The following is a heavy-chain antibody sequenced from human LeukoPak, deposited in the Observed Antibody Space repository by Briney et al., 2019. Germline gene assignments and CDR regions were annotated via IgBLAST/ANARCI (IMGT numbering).Heavy chain of an antibody. CDR1: GYTLTELS. CDR3: ATGMGPDYYDSSGDGGY. D-gene: IGHD3-22*01. J-gene: IGHJ4*02. CDR2: FDPEDGET. Sequence: ASVKVSCKVSGYTLTELSMHWVRQAPGEGLEWMGGFDPEDGETIYAQKFQGRVTMTEDTSTDTAYMELSSLRSEDTAVYYCATGMGPDYYDSSGDGGYWGQGTLVTVSS. V-gene: IGHV1-24*01.